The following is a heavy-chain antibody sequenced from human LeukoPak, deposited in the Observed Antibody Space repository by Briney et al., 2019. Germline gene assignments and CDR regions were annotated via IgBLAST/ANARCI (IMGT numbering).Heavy chain of an antibody. CDR2: ISDSGGST. D-gene: IGHD6-13*01. CDR3: ARGSTNSWYIPFDY. Sequence: GGSLRLSCAASGFTFSSHAMHWVRQAPGKGLEWVSVISDSGGSTYYADSVKGRFTISRDNFKNTLYLQMNSLSVDDTAVYYCARGSTNSWYIPFDYWGQGTLVTASS. CDR1: GFTFSSHA. J-gene: IGHJ4*02. V-gene: IGHV3-23*01.